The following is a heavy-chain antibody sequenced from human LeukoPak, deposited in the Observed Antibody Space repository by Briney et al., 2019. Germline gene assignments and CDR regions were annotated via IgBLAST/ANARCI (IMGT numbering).Heavy chain of an antibody. CDR1: GDSISSSSYY. J-gene: IGHJ4*02. D-gene: IGHD3-22*01. V-gene: IGHV4-39*07. CDR2: IFYSGST. CDR3: ARGVDVVIWGTEQLYYFDY. Sequence: SETLSLTCSVSGDSISSSSYYWGWIRQPPGKGLEWIGSIFYSGSTYYNPSLKSRVTVSVDTSKNQFSLKLSSVTAADTAVYYCARGVDVVIWGTEQLYYFDYWGQGTLVTVSS.